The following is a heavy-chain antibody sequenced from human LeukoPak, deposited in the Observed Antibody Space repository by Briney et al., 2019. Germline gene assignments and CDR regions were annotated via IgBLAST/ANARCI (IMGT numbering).Heavy chain of an antibody. V-gene: IGHV5-51*01. CDR1: GYSFASYW. CDR3: ALAVIASAFDFDI. D-gene: IGHD2-21*01. CDR2: IYPADSDT. J-gene: IGHJ3*02. Sequence: GESLKTSCKGSGYSFASYWIGWVRQMPGKGLEWMGIIYPADSDTRYSSSFQGQVTISADKSISTAYLQWSSLKASDTAIYYCALAVIASAFDFDIWGQGTMVTVSS.